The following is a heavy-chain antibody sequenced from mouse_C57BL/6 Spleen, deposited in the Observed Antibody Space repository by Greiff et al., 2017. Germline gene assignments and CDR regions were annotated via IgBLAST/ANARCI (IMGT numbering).Heavy chain of an antibody. Sequence: EVKLVESGGGLVQPGGSLKLSCAASGFTFSDYYMYWVRQTPEKRLEWVAYISNGGGSHSSPDTGKGRFTISRENDKNTLYQKMNRLKSEDRAIYYCARQGDSNYGGFAYWGQGTLVTVSA. CDR1: GFTFSDYY. V-gene: IGHV5-12*01. D-gene: IGHD2-5*01. CDR2: ISNGGGSH. CDR3: ARQGDSNYGGFAY. J-gene: IGHJ3*01.